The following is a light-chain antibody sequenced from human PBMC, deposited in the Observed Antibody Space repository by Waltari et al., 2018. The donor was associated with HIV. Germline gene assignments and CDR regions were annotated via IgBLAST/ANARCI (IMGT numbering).Light chain of an antibody. CDR2: GAS. CDR1: QSLSSNY. CDR3: QQYGNSGT. Sequence: EIVLTQSPGTLSLSPGERATLSCRASQSLSSNYVAWYQQKPGQAPRLLISGASSRPTGIPDRVSGSGSETDFTLTISRLEPEDFAVYYCQQYGNSGTFGQGTKVEIK. V-gene: IGKV3-20*01. J-gene: IGKJ1*01.